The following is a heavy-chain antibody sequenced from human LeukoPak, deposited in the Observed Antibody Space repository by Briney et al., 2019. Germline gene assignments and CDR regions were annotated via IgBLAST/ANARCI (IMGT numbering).Heavy chain of an antibody. CDR1: GGSISSSSYY. J-gene: IGHJ4*02. Sequence: SETLSLTCTVSGGSISSSSYYWGWIRQPPGKGLEWIGSIYYSGSTYYNPSLKSRVTISVDTSKNQFSLKLSSVTAADTAVYYCAREVNYYDSSGYIDYWGQGTLVTVSS. CDR3: AREVNYYDSSGYIDY. V-gene: IGHV4-39*07. D-gene: IGHD3-22*01. CDR2: IYYSGST.